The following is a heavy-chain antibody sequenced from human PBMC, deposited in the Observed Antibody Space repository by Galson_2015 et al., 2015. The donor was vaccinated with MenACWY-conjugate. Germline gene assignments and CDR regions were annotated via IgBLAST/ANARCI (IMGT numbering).Heavy chain of an antibody. CDR2: ISPGDSYT. CDR3: TRHPPGGRGMDV. D-gene: IGHD1-26*01. Sequence: QSGAEVKKPGESLKISCKGSGYTFPTYWIGWVRQMPGKGLEWMGFISPGDSYTRYNPAFQGQVTISADKSISTAYLQWNSLQASDTAMYYCTRHPPGGRGMDVWGQGTTVTVSS. J-gene: IGHJ6*02. CDR1: GYTFPTYW. V-gene: IGHV5-51*01.